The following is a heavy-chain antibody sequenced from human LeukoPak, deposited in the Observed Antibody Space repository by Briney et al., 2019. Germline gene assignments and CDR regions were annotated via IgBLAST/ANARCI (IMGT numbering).Heavy chain of an antibody. Sequence: GSLRLSCAASGFTFTSYSMNWVRQPPGKGLEWIGEINHSGSTNYNPSLKSRVTISVDTSKNQFSLKLSSVTAADTAVYYCAILYGVAATRVFPSGMDVGGKGTPVTIPS. J-gene: IGHJ6*03. V-gene: IGHV4-34*08. CDR2: INHSGST. CDR3: AILYGVAATRVFPSGMDV. CDR1: GFTFTSYS. D-gene: IGHD2-15*01.